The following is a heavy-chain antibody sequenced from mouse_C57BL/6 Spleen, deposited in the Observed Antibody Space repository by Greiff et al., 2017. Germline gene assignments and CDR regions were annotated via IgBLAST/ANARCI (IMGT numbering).Heavy chain of an antibody. V-gene: IGHV1-53*01. CDR1: RYTFTSYW. D-gene: IGHD2-1*01. J-gene: IGHJ2*01. Sequence: QVQLQQPGTELVKPGASVKLSCKASRYTFTSYWMHWVTQRPGQGLEWIGNLNPSTGGTNYNEMFKSKATLTVDTSSSTAYMQLSSLTSEDSAVYYGARWAGRKDGNSDYFDYWGQGTTLTVSS. CDR3: ARWAGRKDGNSDYFDY. CDR2: LNPSTGGT.